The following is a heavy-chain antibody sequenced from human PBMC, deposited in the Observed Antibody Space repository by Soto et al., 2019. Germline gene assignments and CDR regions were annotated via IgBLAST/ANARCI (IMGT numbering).Heavy chain of an antibody. Sequence: QVQLVESGGGVVQPGRSLRLSCAASGFTFSSYGMHWVRQAPGKGLEWVAVIWYDGSNKYYADSVKGRFTISRDNSKNTLYLQMNSLRAEDTAVYYCARDEYVSGSLDYWGQGTLVTVYS. D-gene: IGHD3-10*01. J-gene: IGHJ4*02. CDR2: IWYDGSNK. CDR3: ARDEYVSGSLDY. CDR1: GFTFSSYG. V-gene: IGHV3-33*01.